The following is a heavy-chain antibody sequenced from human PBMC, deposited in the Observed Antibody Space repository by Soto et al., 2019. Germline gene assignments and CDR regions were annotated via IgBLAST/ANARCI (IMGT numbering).Heavy chain of an antibody. CDR1: GFTFSSYS. CDR3: ARVGGYYSYYYMDV. Sequence: EVQLVESGGGLVKPGGSLRLSCAASGFTFSSYSMNWVRQAPGKGLEWVSSISSSSSYIYYADSGKGRFTISRDNAKNTLYLQMNSLRAEDTAVYYCARVGGYYSYYYMDVWGKGTTVTVSS. CDR2: ISSSSSYI. J-gene: IGHJ6*03. V-gene: IGHV3-21*04.